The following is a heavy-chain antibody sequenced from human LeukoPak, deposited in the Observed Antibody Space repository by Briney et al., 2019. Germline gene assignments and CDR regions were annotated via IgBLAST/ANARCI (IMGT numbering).Heavy chain of an antibody. CDR3: TTYGRDGYRGYF. D-gene: IGHD5-24*01. J-gene: IGHJ4*02. Sequence: GGSLRLSCAASGFIFSSYSMSWVRQAPGKGLEWISYINGPSDTIYYADSVRGRFSTSRDNAKHSVYLQMSSLRAEDTAVYYCTTYGRDGYRGYFWGQGALVTASA. CDR1: GFIFSSYS. CDR2: INGPSDTI. V-gene: IGHV3-48*04.